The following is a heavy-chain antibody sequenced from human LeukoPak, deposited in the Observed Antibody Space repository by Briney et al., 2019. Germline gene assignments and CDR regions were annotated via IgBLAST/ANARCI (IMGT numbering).Heavy chain of an antibody. V-gene: IGHV4-4*07. D-gene: IGHD1-1*01. Sequence: SETLSLTCTVSGASISSYFWNWIRQPAGKGLEWIGRVYTSGNTNYSPSLKSRVTMSIDTSKNQFSLKLASVTAADTAMYYCATGDWNGADNWGQGTLVVVSS. CDR1: GASISSYF. CDR2: VYTSGNT. CDR3: ATGDWNGADN. J-gene: IGHJ4*02.